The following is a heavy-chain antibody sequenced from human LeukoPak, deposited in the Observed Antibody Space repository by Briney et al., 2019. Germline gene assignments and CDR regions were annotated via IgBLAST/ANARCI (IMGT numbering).Heavy chain of an antibody. CDR1: GGSFSGYY. V-gene: IGHV4-34*01. CDR2: IYYSGST. Sequence: SETLSLTCAVYGGSFSGYYWSWIRQPPGKGLEWIGSIYYSGSTYYNPSLKSRVTISVDTSKNQFSLKLSSVTAADTAVYYCARRHYGDYAYFDYWGQGTLVTVSS. CDR3: ARRHYGDYAYFDY. J-gene: IGHJ4*02. D-gene: IGHD4-17*01.